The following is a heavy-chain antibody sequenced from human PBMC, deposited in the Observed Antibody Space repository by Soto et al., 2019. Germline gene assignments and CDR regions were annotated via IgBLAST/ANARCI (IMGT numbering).Heavy chain of an antibody. D-gene: IGHD4-17*01. J-gene: IGHJ6*02. Sequence: GSSVKVSCKASGGTFSSYAISWVRQAPGQGLEWMGGIIPIFGTANYAQKFQGRVTITADKSTSTAYMELSSLRSEDTAVYYCARNPTGALYYYYGMDVWGQGTTFTVSS. V-gene: IGHV1-69*06. CDR3: ARNPTGALYYYYGMDV. CDR2: IIPIFGTA. CDR1: GGTFSSYA.